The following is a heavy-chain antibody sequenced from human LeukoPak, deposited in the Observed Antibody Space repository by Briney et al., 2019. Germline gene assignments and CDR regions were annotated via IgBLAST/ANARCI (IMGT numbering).Heavy chain of an antibody. D-gene: IGHD4-23*01. CDR1: GFTFTTYD. CDR3: ARGPNKYDGGNSGSAWFDP. CDR2: MNPNSGKT. J-gene: IGHJ5*02. V-gene: IGHV1-8*01. Sequence: VASVKVSCKASGFTFTTYDINWVRQATGQGLEWMGWMNPNSGKTGYAQKFQGRVTMTRNTSISTAYMELSSLRSEDTAVYYCARGPNKYDGGNSGSAWFDPWGQGTLVTVSS.